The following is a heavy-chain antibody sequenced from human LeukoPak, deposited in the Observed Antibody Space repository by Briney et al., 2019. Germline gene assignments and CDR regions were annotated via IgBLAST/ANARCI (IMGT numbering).Heavy chain of an antibody. CDR1: GFTFSIYA. V-gene: IGHV3-23*01. Sequence: PGGSRRLSCAASGFTFSIYAMSWVRQAPGKGLEWVSAISGSGGSTYYADSVKGRFTISRDNSKNTLYLQMNSLRAEDTAVYYCAKDSFSMVRGVMGYFDYWGHGTLVTVSS. CDR3: AKDSFSMVRGVMGYFDY. J-gene: IGHJ4*01. CDR2: ISGSGGST. D-gene: IGHD3-10*01.